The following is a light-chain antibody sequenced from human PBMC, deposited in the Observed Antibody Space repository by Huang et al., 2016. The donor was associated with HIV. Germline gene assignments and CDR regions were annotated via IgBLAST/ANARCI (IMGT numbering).Light chain of an antibody. CDR3: QQYYSTPLT. V-gene: IGKV4-1*01. Sequence: DIVMTQSPDSLAVSLGERATINCKSSQSVLYSSNNKNYLAWYQQKPGQPPKRLIYWASTRESGVPDRFSGSGSGTDFTLTISSLQAEYVAVYYCQQYYSTPLTFGGGTKVENK. CDR2: WAS. CDR1: QSVLYSSNNKNY. J-gene: IGKJ4*01.